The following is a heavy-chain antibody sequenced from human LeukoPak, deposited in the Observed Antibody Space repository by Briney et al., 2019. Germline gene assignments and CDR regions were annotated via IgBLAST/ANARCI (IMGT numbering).Heavy chain of an antibody. V-gene: IGHV1-18*04. Sequence: ASVKVSCKASGYTFTGYYMHWVRQAPGQGLEWMGWISAYNGNTNYAQKLQGRVTMTTDTSTSTAYMELRSLRSDDTAVYYCARVHRFRKDIVVVPAAHTHAFDIWGQGTMVTVSS. CDR3: ARVHRFRKDIVVVPAAHTHAFDI. J-gene: IGHJ3*02. CDR1: GYTFTGYY. D-gene: IGHD2-2*01. CDR2: ISAYNGNT.